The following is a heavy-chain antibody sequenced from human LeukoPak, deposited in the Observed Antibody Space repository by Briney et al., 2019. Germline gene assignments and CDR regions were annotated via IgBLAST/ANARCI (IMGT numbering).Heavy chain of an antibody. CDR3: ARERTTVTTGLRSNWFDP. D-gene: IGHD4-17*01. Sequence: KPSETLSLTCTVSGGSISSSSYYWGWIRQPPGKGLEWIGSIYYSGSTYYNPSLKSRVTISVDRSKNQFSLKLSSVTAADTAVYYCARERTTVTTGLRSNWFDPWGQGTLVTVSS. CDR2: IYYSGST. CDR1: GGSISSSSYY. V-gene: IGHV4-39*07. J-gene: IGHJ5*02.